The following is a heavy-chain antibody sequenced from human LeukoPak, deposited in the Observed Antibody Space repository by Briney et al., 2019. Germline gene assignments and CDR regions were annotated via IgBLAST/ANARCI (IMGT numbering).Heavy chain of an antibody. D-gene: IGHD3-10*01. Sequence: GGSLRLSCAASGFTFSSYWMKWVRQAPGKGLEWVANVKEDASEKYYVDSVKGRFTISRDNAESSLYLQMNSLRAEDAAVYYCARERGRYGSGSYSVDYWGQGTLVTVSS. CDR3: ARERGRYGSGSYSVDY. CDR2: VKEDASEK. J-gene: IGHJ4*02. CDR1: GFTFSSYW. V-gene: IGHV3-7*03.